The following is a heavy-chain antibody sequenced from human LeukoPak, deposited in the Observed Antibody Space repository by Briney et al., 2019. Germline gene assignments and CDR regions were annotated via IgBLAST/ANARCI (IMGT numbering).Heavy chain of an antibody. J-gene: IGHJ4*02. CDR2: IYYTGST. CDR3: ARQIPGIVGATYFDY. V-gene: IGHV4-39*01. Sequence: SETLSLTCTVSGGSISSSNYYWGWIRQPPGKGLEWIGNIYYTGSTNYNPSLKSRVTISLDTSKNQFSLKLSSVTAADTAVYYCARQIPGIVGATYFDYWGQGTLVTVSS. D-gene: IGHD1-26*01. CDR1: GGSISSSNYY.